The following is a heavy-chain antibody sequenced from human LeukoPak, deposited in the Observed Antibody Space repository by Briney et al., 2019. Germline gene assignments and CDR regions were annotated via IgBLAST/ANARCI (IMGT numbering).Heavy chain of an antibody. J-gene: IGHJ4*02. CDR1: GFIVSSDY. D-gene: IGHD6-13*01. CDR3: ARGLVAAAGNNFDY. V-gene: IGHV3-53*01. CDR2: IYSGGST. Sequence: GGSLRLSCAVSGFIVSSDYMSWVRQAPGKGLEWVSTIYSGGSTYYADSVKGRFTISRDNSKNTLYLQMNSLRAEDTAVYYCARGLVAAAGNNFDYWGQGTLVTVSS.